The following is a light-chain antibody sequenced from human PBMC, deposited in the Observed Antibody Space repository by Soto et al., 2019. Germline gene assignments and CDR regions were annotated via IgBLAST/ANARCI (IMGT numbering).Light chain of an antibody. Sequence: DIQMTQSPSTLSASVGDRVTVTCRASQNINSWLAWYQQKPGKAPKLLIYKASTLESGVPSRFSGSGSGTDFTLTLNSLQPDDFATYYCQQYTSYSPYTFGQGTKLEI. CDR1: QNINSW. CDR3: QQYTSYSPYT. V-gene: IGKV1-5*03. J-gene: IGKJ2*01. CDR2: KAS.